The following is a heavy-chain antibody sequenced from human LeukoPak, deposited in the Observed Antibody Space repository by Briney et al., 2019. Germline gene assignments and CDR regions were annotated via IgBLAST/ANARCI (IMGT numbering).Heavy chain of an antibody. CDR1: GGSLSGFY. J-gene: IGHJ4*02. V-gene: IGHV4-34*01. Sequence: SETLSLTCAVYGGSLSGFYWSWIRQSPGKGLEWIGEINQSGSTNYNPSLKRRVTISVDTSKTQFSLKLCSVTAADTAVYYCARLYRKTYKWNDQPDYWGQGTLVTVSS. CDR2: INQSGST. CDR3: ARLYRKTYKWNDQPDY. D-gene: IGHD1-20*01.